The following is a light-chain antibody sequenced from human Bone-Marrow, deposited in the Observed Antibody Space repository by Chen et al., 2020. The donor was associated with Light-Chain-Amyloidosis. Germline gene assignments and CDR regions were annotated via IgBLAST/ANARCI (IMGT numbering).Light chain of an antibody. CDR1: QTISSNY. J-gene: IGKJ4*01. V-gene: IGKV3-20*01. CDR2: GSS. Sequence: EIVLTQSPGTLSLSPGEGANLSCRASQTISSNYLTWYQRKFGQAPRLLIYGSSSMATGIPARFTGSGSGTDFTLTINRLEPEDFAMYYCQQYGTSPLTFGGGTKVEIK. CDR3: QQYGTSPLT.